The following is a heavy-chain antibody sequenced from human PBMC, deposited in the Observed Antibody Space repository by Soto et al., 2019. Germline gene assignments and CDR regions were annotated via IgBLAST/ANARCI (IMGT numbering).Heavy chain of an antibody. CDR2: IRSKAYGGTT. J-gene: IGHJ4*02. Sequence: GGSLRLSCTASGFTFGDYAMSWFRQAPGKGLEWVGFIRSKAYGGTTEYAASVKGRFTISRDDSKSIAYLQMNSLKTEDTAVYYCTRDPYGSGSYIDYWGQGTLVTVSS. D-gene: IGHD3-10*01. V-gene: IGHV3-49*03. CDR1: GFTFGDYA. CDR3: TRDPYGSGSYIDY.